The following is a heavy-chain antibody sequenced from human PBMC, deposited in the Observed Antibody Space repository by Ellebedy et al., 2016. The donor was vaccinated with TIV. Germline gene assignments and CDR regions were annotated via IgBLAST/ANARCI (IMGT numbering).Heavy chain of an antibody. CDR1: GGSISSSSYY. Sequence: SETLSLTCTVSGGSISSSSYYWGWIRQPPGKGLEWIGSIYYSGSTYYNPSLKSRVTISVDTSKNQFSLKLSSVTAADTAVYYCARGKRGDYPLYYYYYYGMDVWGQGTTVTVSS. V-gene: IGHV4-39*01. D-gene: IGHD4-17*01. CDR3: ARGKRGDYPLYYYYYYGMDV. CDR2: IYYSGST. J-gene: IGHJ6*02.